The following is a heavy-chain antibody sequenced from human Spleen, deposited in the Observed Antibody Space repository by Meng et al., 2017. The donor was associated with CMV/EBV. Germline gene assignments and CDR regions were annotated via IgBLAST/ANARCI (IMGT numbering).Heavy chain of an antibody. J-gene: IGHJ4*02. CDR1: GGSISNSSYY. Sequence: SETLSLTCIVSGGSISNSSYYWGWIRQPPGKGLEWIGSIYYSGNTYYNPSLKSRVTISVDTSKNQFSLKLSSVTAADTAVYYCARTQPYSNVVDYWGQGTLVTVSS. D-gene: IGHD4-11*01. V-gene: IGHV4-39*07. CDR3: ARTQPYSNVVDY. CDR2: IYYSGNT.